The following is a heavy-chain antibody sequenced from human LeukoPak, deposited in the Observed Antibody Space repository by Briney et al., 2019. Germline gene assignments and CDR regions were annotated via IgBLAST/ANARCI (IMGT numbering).Heavy chain of an antibody. V-gene: IGHV3-15*01. CDR3: TTDLDYDILTGYPCEY. Sequence: GGSLRLSCAASGFTFSNAWMSWVRQAPGKGLEWVGRIKSKTDGGTTDYAAPVKGRFTISRDDSKNTLYLQMNSLKTEDTAVYYCTTDLDYDILTGYPCEYWGQGTLVTVSS. D-gene: IGHD3-9*01. CDR2: IKSKTDGGTT. CDR1: GFTFSNAW. J-gene: IGHJ4*02.